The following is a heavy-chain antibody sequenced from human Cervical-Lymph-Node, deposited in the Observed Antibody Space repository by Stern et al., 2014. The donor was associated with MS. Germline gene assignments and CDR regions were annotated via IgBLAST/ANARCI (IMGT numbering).Heavy chain of an antibody. V-gene: IGHV1-18*01. Sequence: QVQLVESGAEVKKPGASVKVSCKASGYTFTSYGISWVRQAPGQGLEWMGWISAYNGNTKYAPKLQGRVTMTTDTSTRTAYMGMSYLRSNDTALYYCARDDDGRALDYYYYGMDVWGQGTTVTVSS. D-gene: IGHD1-26*01. CDR1: GYTFTSYG. CDR2: ISAYNGNT. CDR3: ARDDDGRALDYYYYGMDV. J-gene: IGHJ6*02.